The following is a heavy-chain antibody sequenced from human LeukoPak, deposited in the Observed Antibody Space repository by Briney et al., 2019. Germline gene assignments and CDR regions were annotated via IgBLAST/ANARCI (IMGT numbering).Heavy chain of an antibody. V-gene: IGHV1-18*01. J-gene: IGHJ3*02. D-gene: IGHD1-26*01. CDR1: GYTFTSYG. Sequence: ASVKVSCKASGYTFTSYGISWVRQAPGQGLEWMGWISAYNGNTNYAQKLQGRVTMTTDTSTSTAYMELRSLRSDDTAVYYCARDREVGATPDAFDIWGQGTMVTVSS. CDR2: ISAYNGNT. CDR3: ARDREVGATPDAFDI.